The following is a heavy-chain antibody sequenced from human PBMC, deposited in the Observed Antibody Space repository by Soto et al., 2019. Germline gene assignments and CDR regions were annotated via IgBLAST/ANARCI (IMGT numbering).Heavy chain of an antibody. J-gene: IGHJ5*02. Sequence: GESLKISCKGSGYSFTSYWIGWVRQMPGKGLEWMGNIYPGDSDTRYSPSFQGQVTISADKSISTAYLQWSSLKASGTAMYYCARTQRGYCSSTSCRYGWFDPWGQGTLVTVSS. CDR2: IYPGDSDT. CDR3: ARTQRGYCSSTSCRYGWFDP. V-gene: IGHV5-51*01. D-gene: IGHD2-2*01. CDR1: GYSFTSYW.